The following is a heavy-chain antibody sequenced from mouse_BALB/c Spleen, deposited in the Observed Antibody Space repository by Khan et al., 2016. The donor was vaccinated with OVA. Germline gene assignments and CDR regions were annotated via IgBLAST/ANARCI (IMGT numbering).Heavy chain of an antibody. CDR3: SKFTPDYYSMDY. D-gene: IGHD1-1*01. Sequence: QVQLKESGPGLVAPSQSLAITCTVSGFSLTSYGVNWVRQPPGKGLEWLGVIWGDGSTNYHSPLIFRLIISKDNSKSQVFLKLNSLQTDATATYFCSKFTPDYYSMDYWGQGTSVTVSS. CDR2: IWGDGST. J-gene: IGHJ4*01. CDR1: GFSLTSYG. V-gene: IGHV2-3*01.